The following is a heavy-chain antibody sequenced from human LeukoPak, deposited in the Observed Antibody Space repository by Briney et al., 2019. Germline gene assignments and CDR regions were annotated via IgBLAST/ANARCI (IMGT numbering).Heavy chain of an antibody. D-gene: IGHD3-22*01. CDR3: ARPQKYYSTSGYYLVS. V-gene: IGHV1-2*02. CDR1: GYIFTGYY. J-gene: IGHJ4*02. CDR2: INPNSGGT. Sequence: ASVTVSCKASGYIFTGYYIYWVRQAPGQGLEWMGWINPNSGGTDSAQKFQGRVAMTRDRSLSTAYMELTRLTSDDTAVYYCARPQKYYSTSGYYLVSWGQGTLVTVSS.